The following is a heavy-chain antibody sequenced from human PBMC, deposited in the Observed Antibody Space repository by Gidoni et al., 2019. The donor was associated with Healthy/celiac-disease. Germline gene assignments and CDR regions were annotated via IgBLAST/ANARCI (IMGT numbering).Heavy chain of an antibody. CDR2: ISGSGGST. CDR1: GLTLSSYA. J-gene: IGHJ5*02. D-gene: IGHD3-16*01. V-gene: IGHV3-23*01. Sequence: EVQLLESGGGLVQPGGSLSLSCAASGLTLSSYAMSWVRQGPGKGLGWFSAISGSGGSTYYADSVKGRFTISRDNSKNTLYLQMNSLRAEDTAVYYCAKWVGLRGKNWFDPWGQGTLVTVSS. CDR3: AKWVGLRGKNWFDP.